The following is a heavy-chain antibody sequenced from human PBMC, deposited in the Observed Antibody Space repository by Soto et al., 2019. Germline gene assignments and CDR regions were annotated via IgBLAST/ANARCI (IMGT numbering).Heavy chain of an antibody. Sequence: QVHLQESGPGLVKPSETLSLTCSVSGGSITNFYWSWIRQPPGKGLEWLGWLFNSGETNYNPSLRSLVSRPGDTSNNPLSPRLTSDTASDTAVYFCARSPGLGNWFDPWGQGTLVTVSS. CDR1: GGSITNFY. D-gene: IGHD6-19*01. J-gene: IGHJ5*02. CDR3: ARSPGLGNWFDP. CDR2: LFNSGET. V-gene: IGHV4-59*01.